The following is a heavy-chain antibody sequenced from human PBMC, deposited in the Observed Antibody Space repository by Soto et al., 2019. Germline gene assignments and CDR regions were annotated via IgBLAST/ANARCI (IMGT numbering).Heavy chain of an antibody. D-gene: IGHD2-21*01. J-gene: IGHJ6*02. V-gene: IGHV3-30*18. CDR3: AKAVIIYYYYGMDV. CDR1: GFTFSSYG. CDR2: ISYDGSNK. Sequence: GGSLRLSCAASGFTFSSYGMHWVRQAPGKGLEWVAVISYDGSNKYYADSVKGRFTISRDNSKNTLYLQMNSLRAEDTAVYYCAKAVIIYYYYGMDVWGQGTTVTVSS.